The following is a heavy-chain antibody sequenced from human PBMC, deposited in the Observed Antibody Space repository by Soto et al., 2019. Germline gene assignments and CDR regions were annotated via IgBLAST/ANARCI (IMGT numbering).Heavy chain of an antibody. J-gene: IGHJ6*02. V-gene: IGHV3-30*18. D-gene: IGHD1-26*01. CDR3: AKSGGADYYYYGMDV. CDR2: ISYDGSNK. CDR1: GFTFSSYG. Sequence: GGSLRLSCAASGFTFSSYGMHWVRQAPGKGLEWVAVISYDGSNKYYADSVKGRFTISRDNSKNTLYLQMNSLRAEDTAVYYCAKSGGADYYYYGMDVWGQGTTVTVSS.